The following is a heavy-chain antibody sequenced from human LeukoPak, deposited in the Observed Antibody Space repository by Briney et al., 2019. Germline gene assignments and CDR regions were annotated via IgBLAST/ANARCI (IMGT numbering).Heavy chain of an antibody. J-gene: IGHJ4*02. CDR3: ARTVRWWLVQNYFDY. CDR2: IYTSGST. V-gene: IGHV4-61*02. D-gene: IGHD6-19*01. CDR1: GGSISSGSCY. Sequence: SETLSLTCTVSGGSISSGSCYWSWIRQPAGKGLEWIGRIYTSGSTNYNPYLKSRVTISVDTSKNQFSLKLGSVTAADTAVYYCARTVRWWLVQNYFDYWGQGTLVTVSS.